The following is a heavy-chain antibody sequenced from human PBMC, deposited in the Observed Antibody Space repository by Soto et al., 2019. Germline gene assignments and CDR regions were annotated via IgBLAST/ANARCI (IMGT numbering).Heavy chain of an antibody. Sequence: VSVKVSCKASGYTFTCYYMHWVRQAPGQGLEWMGWINPNSGGTNYAQKFQGWVTMTRDTSISTAYMELSRLRSDDTAVYYCARGAIYCSGGSCYRRGWFDPWGQGTLVTVSS. J-gene: IGHJ5*02. CDR3: ARGAIYCSGGSCYRRGWFDP. CDR2: INPNSGGT. V-gene: IGHV1-2*04. D-gene: IGHD2-15*01. CDR1: GYTFTCYY.